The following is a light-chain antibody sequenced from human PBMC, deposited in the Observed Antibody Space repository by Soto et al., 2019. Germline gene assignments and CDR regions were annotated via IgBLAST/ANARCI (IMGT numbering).Light chain of an antibody. J-gene: IGLJ2*01. CDR3: GTWDSSLSAVV. V-gene: IGLV1-51*01. CDR2: DNN. CDR1: SSNIGNNY. Sequence: QSALTQPPSVSAAPGQKVTISCSGSSSNIGNNYVSWYQQLPGTAPKRLIYDNNKRPSGIPDRFSGSKSGTSATLGITGLQTGDEADYYCGTWDSSLSAVVFGGGTKLTVL.